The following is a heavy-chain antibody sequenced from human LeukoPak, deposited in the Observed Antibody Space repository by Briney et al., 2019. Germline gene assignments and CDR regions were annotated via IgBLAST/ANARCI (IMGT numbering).Heavy chain of an antibody. Sequence: ASVKVSCKASGYTFTGYYMHWVRQAPGQGLEWMGLIKPSGDSTIYAQNFQGRVTMTRDTSAGTVYMELSSLSPEDTAVYYCARAYFDSSGAPVFFDYWGQGTLVTVSS. CDR3: ARAYFDSSGAPVFFDY. D-gene: IGHD3-22*01. CDR2: IKPSGDST. J-gene: IGHJ4*02. CDR1: GYTFTGYY. V-gene: IGHV1-46*01.